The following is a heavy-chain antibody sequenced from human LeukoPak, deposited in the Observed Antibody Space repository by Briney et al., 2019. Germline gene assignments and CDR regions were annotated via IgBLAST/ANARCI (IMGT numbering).Heavy chain of an antibody. V-gene: IGHV3-7*01. CDR2: IKQDGSEK. J-gene: IGHJ6*02. D-gene: IGHD3-16*02. CDR1: GFTFSSYW. CDR3: ARGYYDYVWGSYRRYYYYYGMDV. Sequence: GGSLRLSCAASGFTFSSYWMSWVRQAPGKGLEWVANIKQDGSEKYYVDSVKGRFTISRDNAKNSLYLQMNSLRAEDTAVCYCARGYYDYVWGSYRRYYYYYGMDVWGQGTTVTVSS.